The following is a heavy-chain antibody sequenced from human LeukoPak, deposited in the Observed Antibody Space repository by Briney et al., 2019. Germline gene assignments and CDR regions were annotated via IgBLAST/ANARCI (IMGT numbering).Heavy chain of an antibody. CDR2: ISSSGDTI. V-gene: IGHV3-11*01. J-gene: IGHJ3*02. D-gene: IGHD5-18*01. Sequence: PGGSLRLSWAASGFTFCDYYMSWIRQAPGKGLEWVSYISSSGDTIYYADSVKGRFTISRDNAKNSLYLQMNSLRADDTAVYYCASVDTAMSYAFDIWGQGTMVSVSS. CDR1: GFTFCDYY. CDR3: ASVDTAMSYAFDI.